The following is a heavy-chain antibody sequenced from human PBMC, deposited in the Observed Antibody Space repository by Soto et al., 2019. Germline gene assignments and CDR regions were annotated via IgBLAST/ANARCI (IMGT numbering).Heavy chain of an antibody. CDR3: ARQQVVVAATHAFDI. CDR1: GYSFTSYW. D-gene: IGHD2-15*01. Sequence: GESLKISCKGSGYSFTSYWIGWVRQMPGKGLEWMGIIYPGDSDTRYSPSFQGQVTISADKSISTAYLQWSSLKASDTAMYYCARQQVVVAATHAFDIWGQGTMVTVSS. J-gene: IGHJ3*02. V-gene: IGHV5-51*01. CDR2: IYPGDSDT.